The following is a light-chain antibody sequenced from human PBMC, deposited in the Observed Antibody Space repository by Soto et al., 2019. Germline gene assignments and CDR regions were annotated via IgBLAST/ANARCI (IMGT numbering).Light chain of an antibody. V-gene: IGKV1-39*01. CDR2: AAS. CDR1: QSVSRS. Sequence: DIQMTQSPSSLSASVGDRVTITCRASQSVSRSLNWYQQRPGKAPDLLIFAASNLRSGVPSRFSGSGFGTDFTLTINNLQPEDVAIDSCQQTYRFPRTFGQGTKVEI. J-gene: IGKJ1*01. CDR3: QQTYRFPRT.